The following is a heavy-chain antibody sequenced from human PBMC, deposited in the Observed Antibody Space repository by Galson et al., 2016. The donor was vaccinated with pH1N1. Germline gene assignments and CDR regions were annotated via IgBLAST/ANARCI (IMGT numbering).Heavy chain of an antibody. CDR2: MSAYNGNT. CDR3: ARDVRISLWLPDF. Sequence: SLKVSCKASGYTFTNYGITWVRQAPGQGLEWMAWMSAYNGNTNYAQKFQGRVTMATDTSTNTAYMELRNLTSDDTAVYYCARDVRISLWLPDFWGQGTLVTVSS. CDR1: GYTFTNYG. D-gene: IGHD5-18*01. V-gene: IGHV1-18*01. J-gene: IGHJ4*02.